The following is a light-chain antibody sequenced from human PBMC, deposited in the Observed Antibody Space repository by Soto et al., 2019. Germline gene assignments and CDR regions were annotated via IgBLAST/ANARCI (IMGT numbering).Light chain of an antibody. CDR2: GAS. Sequence: EIVLTQSPGTLSFSPGERATLSCRASQSVSTSYLAWYQQKPDQAPRLLIYGASSRATGIPDRFSGSGSGTDFTLTISRLEPEDFAVYYCQQYGSSSYTFGQGTKLEIK. CDR3: QQYGSSSYT. CDR1: QSVSTSY. V-gene: IGKV3-20*01. J-gene: IGKJ2*01.